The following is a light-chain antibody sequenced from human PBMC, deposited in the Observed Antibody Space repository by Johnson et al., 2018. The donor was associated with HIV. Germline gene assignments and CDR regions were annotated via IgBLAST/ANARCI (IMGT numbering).Light chain of an antibody. J-gene: IGLJ1*01. CDR1: SSNIGNNY. V-gene: IGLV1-51*01. CDR2: DND. CDR3: GTWDSSLSGV. Sequence: QSVLTQPPSVSAAPGQKVTISCSGSSSNIGNNYVSWYQQLPGTAPKLLIYDNDQRPSGIPDRFSGSKSGTSATLAIPGLQTGDGADYYCGTWDSSLSGVFGTGTKLTVL.